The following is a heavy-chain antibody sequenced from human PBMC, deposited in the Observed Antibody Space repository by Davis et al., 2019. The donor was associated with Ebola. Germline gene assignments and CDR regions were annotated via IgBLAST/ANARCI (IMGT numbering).Heavy chain of an antibody. V-gene: IGHV3-9*01. D-gene: IGHD2-15*01. CDR2: ISWNSGSI. Sequence: PGGSLRLSCSASSASGFTFDDYGMHWVRQAPGKGLEWVSGISWNSGSISYADSVKGRFTISRDNANYFLYLQMNSLRTDDTVLYFCAKDYCMSGRCYSDFWGQGTLVTVSS. J-gene: IGHJ4*02. CDR1: GFTFDDYG. CDR3: AKDYCMSGRCYSDF.